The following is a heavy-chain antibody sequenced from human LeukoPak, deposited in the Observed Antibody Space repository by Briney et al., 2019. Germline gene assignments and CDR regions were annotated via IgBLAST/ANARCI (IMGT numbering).Heavy chain of an antibody. J-gene: IGHJ4*02. D-gene: IGHD5-24*01. CDR1: GYTFTGYY. V-gene: IGHV1-2*02. CDR2: INPNSGGP. Sequence: GASVKVSCKASGYTFTGYYIHWVRQAPGQGLEWMGWINPNSGGPNYAQKFQGRVTITADESTSTAYMELSSLRSEDTAVYYCARDRRSRDGYKFPGYWGQGTLVTVSS. CDR3: ARDRRSRDGYKFPGY.